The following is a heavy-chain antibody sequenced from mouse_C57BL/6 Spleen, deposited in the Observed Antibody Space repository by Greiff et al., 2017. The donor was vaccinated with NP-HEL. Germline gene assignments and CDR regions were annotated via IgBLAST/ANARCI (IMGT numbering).Heavy chain of an antibody. Sequence: QVQLQQPGAELVRPGTSVKLSCKASGYTFTSYWMHWVKQRPGQGLEWIGVIDPSDSYTNYNQKFKGKATLTVDTSSSTAYMQLSSLTSEDSAVYYCARLTGTSHWYFDVWGTGTTVTVSS. D-gene: IGHD4-1*01. CDR3: ARLTGTSHWYFDV. V-gene: IGHV1-59*01. CDR2: IDPSDSYT. J-gene: IGHJ1*03. CDR1: GYTFTSYW.